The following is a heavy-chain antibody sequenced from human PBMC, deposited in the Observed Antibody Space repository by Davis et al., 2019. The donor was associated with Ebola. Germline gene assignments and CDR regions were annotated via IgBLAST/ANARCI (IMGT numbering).Heavy chain of an antibody. Sequence: MPGGSLRLSCSVSGGSVNSGYYYWSWVRQPPGKGLEWIGYIYYSGSTKNNPSLKSRVTISVDTSKNQFSLKLSSVTTADTAVYYCAGFGAFDIWGQGTMVTVSS. J-gene: IGHJ3*02. D-gene: IGHD3-16*01. V-gene: IGHV4-61*01. CDR1: GGSVNSGYYY. CDR3: AGFGAFDI. CDR2: IYYSGST.